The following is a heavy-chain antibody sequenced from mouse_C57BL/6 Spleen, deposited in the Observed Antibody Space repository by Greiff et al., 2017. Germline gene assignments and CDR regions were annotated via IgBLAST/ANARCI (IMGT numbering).Heavy chain of an antibody. CDR1: GYTFTDYN. CDR2: INPNNGGT. J-gene: IGHJ3*01. V-gene: IGHV1-18*01. Sequence: LEESGPELVKPGASVKIPCKASGYTFTDYNMDWVKQSHGKSLEWIGDINPNNGGTTYNQKFKGKATLTVDKSSSTAYMELRSLTSEDTAVYYCACSSYDYPFAYWGQGTLVTVSA. D-gene: IGHD2-4*01. CDR3: ACSSYDYPFAY.